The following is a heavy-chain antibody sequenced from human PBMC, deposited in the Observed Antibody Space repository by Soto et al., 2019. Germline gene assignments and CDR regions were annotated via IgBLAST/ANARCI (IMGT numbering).Heavy chain of an antibody. J-gene: IGHJ5*02. CDR2: INHSGST. Sequence: QVQLQQWGAGLLKPSETLSLTCAVYGGSFSGYYWSWIRQPPGKGLEWIGEINHSGSTNYNPSLKSRVTISVDTSKNQFSLKLSSVTAADTAVYHCARGPRAVAGRGWFDPWGQGTLVTVSS. CDR3: ARGPRAVAGRGWFDP. D-gene: IGHD6-19*01. V-gene: IGHV4-34*01. CDR1: GGSFSGYY.